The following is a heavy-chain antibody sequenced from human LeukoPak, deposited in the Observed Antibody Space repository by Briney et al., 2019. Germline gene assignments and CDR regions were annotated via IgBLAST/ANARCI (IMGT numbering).Heavy chain of an antibody. D-gene: IGHD5-18*01. CDR3: ARVDTVMAYYFDL. J-gene: IGHJ4*02. V-gene: IGHV3-53*04. CDR2: IDSGGTT. Sequence: VGPLWLTCAASGCTVSTNCMTWARQHPGKEPEWVSTIDSGGTTYYADSVMGRFTIARHNSRNTLYLQMNSLRAEDTAVYYCARVDTVMAYYFDLWGQGTLVTVSS. CDR1: GCTVSTNC.